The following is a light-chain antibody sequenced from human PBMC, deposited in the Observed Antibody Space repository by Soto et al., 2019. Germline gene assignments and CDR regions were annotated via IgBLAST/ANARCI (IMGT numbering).Light chain of an antibody. J-gene: IGLJ2*01. CDR3: SSFVHKNNLI. CDR2: EVD. Sequence: QSVLTQPASVSGSPGQSITISCTGTSSDVGNYNYVSWYQQRAGSVPKLIIYEVDKRPSGVPTRFSGSKSGNTASLTISGLRAEDEADYYCSSFVHKNNLIFGGGTKVTVL. V-gene: IGLV2-14*01. CDR1: SSDVGNYNY.